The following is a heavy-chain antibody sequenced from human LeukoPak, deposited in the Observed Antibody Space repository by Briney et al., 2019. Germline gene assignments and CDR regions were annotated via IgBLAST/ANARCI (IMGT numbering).Heavy chain of an antibody. CDR1: GGSISSSSYS. CDR3: ARLRFDFWSGYTHPYFDY. J-gene: IGHJ4*02. V-gene: IGHV4-39*01. Sequence: NPSETLSLTCTVSGGSISSSSYSWGWIRQPPGKGQEWIGSICYSGTTYYNPSLKSRVTISVDTSKIQFSLKLSSVAATDTAVYFCARLRFDFWSGYTHPYFDYWGQGTLVTVSS. CDR2: ICYSGTT. D-gene: IGHD3-3*01.